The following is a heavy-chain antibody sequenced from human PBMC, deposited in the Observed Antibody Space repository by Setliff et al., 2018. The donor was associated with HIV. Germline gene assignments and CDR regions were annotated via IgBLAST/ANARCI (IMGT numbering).Heavy chain of an antibody. CDR2: IYYTGST. CDR1: GGSISSNNYC. V-gene: IGHV4-39*01. CDR3: ANAAFWTGYARWDY. J-gene: IGHJ4*02. D-gene: IGHD3-3*01. Sequence: SETLSLTCTVSGGSISSNNYCWGWIRQPPGKGLECIGSIYYTGSTNYNPSLKSRVTISVTTSKNQFSLKLSSVTAADTAVYYSANAAFWTGYARWDYWGQGTLVTVSS.